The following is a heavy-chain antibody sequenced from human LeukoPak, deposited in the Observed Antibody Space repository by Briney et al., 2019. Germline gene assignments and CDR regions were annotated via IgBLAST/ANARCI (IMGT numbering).Heavy chain of an antibody. D-gene: IGHD3-22*01. V-gene: IGHV4-59*01. CDR3: ASVKYYYDSSGYPGWFDP. CDR1: GGSISSCY. Sequence: PSETLSLTCTVSGGSISSCYWSWIRQPPGKGLEWIGYIYYSGSTNYNPSLKSRVTISVDTSKNQFSLKLSSVTAADTAVYYCASVKYYYDSSGYPGWFDPWGQGTLVTVPS. CDR2: IYYSGST. J-gene: IGHJ5*02.